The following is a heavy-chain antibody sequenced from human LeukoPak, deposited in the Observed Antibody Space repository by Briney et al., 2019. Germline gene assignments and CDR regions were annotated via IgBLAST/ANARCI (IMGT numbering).Heavy chain of an antibody. CDR2: ISSSGSTI. D-gene: IGHD2-15*01. V-gene: IGHV3-48*03. CDR1: GFTFSSYE. CDR3: ASLVADDY. J-gene: IGHJ4*02. Sequence: GGSLRLPCAASGFTFSSYEMNWVRQAPGKGLEWVSYISSSGSTIYYADSVKGRFTISRDNAKNSLYLQVNSLRAEDTAVYYCASLVADDYWGQGTLVTVSS.